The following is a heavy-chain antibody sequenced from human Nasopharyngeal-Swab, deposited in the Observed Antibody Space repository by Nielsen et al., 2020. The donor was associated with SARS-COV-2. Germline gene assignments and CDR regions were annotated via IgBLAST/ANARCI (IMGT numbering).Heavy chain of an antibody. D-gene: IGHD3-22*01. CDR2: ISGSGGST. J-gene: IGHJ4*02. CDR1: GFTFSSYA. CDR3: ARAASYDSSSYAY. Sequence: GESLKISCAASGFTFSSYAMSWVRQAPGKGLEWVSAISGSGGSTYYADSVKGRFTISRDNAKNSLYLQMSSLRAEDTAVYYCARAASYDSSSYAYWGQGTLVTVSS. V-gene: IGHV3-23*01.